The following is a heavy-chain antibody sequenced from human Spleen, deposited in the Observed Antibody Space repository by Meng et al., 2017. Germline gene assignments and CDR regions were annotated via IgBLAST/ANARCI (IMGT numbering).Heavy chain of an antibody. CDR3: AREIIAAALFDY. Sequence: GESLKTFRAASGFTFSSFWLSWVRQAPGKGLEWVANIKQNGSEKYYVVSVKGRFTITGDNDKNSLYQQMNSLSAEDTAVYCCAREIIAAALFDYWGQGTLVTVSS. D-gene: IGHD6-13*01. CDR2: IKQNGSEK. V-gene: IGHV3-7*01. CDR1: GFTFSSFW. J-gene: IGHJ4*02.